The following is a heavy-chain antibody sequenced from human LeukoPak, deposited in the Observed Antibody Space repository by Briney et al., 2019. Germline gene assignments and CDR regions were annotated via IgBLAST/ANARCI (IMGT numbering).Heavy chain of an antibody. Sequence: GRSLRLSCAASGFKLNSYWMSWVRQAPGKGLECVANIKQDGSEIYFVDSVKGRFTISRDNAKSSLYLQMNSLRGEDTAVYYCARARYGSGGYFFDFWGQGTLVTVSS. CDR3: ARARYGSGGYFFDF. CDR2: IKQDGSEI. CDR1: GFKLNSYW. D-gene: IGHD3-10*01. J-gene: IGHJ4*02. V-gene: IGHV3-7*04.